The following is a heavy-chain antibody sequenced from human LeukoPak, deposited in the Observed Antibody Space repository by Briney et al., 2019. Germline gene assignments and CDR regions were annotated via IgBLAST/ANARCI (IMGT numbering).Heavy chain of an antibody. D-gene: IGHD2-2*01. J-gene: IGHJ4*02. CDR3: ARGAAKPVFDY. Sequence: GGSLRLSCAASGFTFSSYSMNWVRQAPGKGLEWVSSISSSSSYIYYADSVKGRFTISRDNAKNSLYLHMNSLRAEDTAVYYCARGAAKPVFDYWGQGTLVTVSS. V-gene: IGHV3-21*01. CDR2: ISSSSSYI. CDR1: GFTFSSYS.